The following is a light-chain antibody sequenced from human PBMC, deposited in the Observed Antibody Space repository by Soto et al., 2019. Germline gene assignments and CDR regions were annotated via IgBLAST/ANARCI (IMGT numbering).Light chain of an antibody. J-gene: IGKJ3*01. V-gene: IGKV1-39*01. Sequence: DIQMTQSPSSLSASVGDTVTITCRASQSIGMCSSWYQQKPGKAPKLLMYRSSTLQNGVPSRFSGSVSGTLITPTITSLQLEHFATNDYQQNYSAPHTFGGGAKVNIK. CDR2: RSS. CDR1: QSIGMC. CDR3: QQNYSAPHT.